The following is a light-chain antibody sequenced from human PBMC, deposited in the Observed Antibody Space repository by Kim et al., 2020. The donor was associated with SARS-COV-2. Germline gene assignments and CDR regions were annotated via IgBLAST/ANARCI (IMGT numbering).Light chain of an antibody. Sequence: ASVGDRVNITCRTSQSIGKFLNWDQQKPGGAPKLLIYGGSSLRSGVPSRFSGSGSGTDFSLTISRLQPEDFATYYCQQSYENPPTFGQGTKVDIK. CDR3: QQSYENPPT. V-gene: IGKV1-39*01. CDR1: QSIGKF. J-gene: IGKJ1*01. CDR2: GGS.